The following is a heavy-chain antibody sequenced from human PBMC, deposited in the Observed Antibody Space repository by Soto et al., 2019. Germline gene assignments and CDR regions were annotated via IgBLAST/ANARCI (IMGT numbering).Heavy chain of an antibody. V-gene: IGHV4-59*13. Sequence: SETLSLTCTVSGGSISSYYWSWIRQPPGKGLEWIGYFCYSVSTNYNPSLKSRVTISVDTSKNQFSLKLTSVTAADTAVYYCARGNRWFDPWGPGTLVTVSS. CDR3: ARGNRWFDP. CDR1: GGSISSYY. J-gene: IGHJ5*02. CDR2: FCYSVST.